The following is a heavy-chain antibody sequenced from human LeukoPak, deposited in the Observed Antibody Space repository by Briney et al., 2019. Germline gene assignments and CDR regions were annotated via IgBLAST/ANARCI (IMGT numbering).Heavy chain of an antibody. CDR1: SFMFSNYW. J-gene: IGHJ3*02. D-gene: IGHD3-10*01. Sequence: GGPLRLSCAASSFMFSNYWMTWVRHAPGKGLEWVANIKRDGSDKHSVDGRLTVSRDNAKNSLYLQINSLRVEDTGVYYCARDSSGTYFYGSGTYYYDAFDIWGQGTVVTVSS. V-gene: IGHV3-7*03. CDR2: IKRDGSDK. CDR3: ARDSSGTYFYGSGTYYYDAFDI.